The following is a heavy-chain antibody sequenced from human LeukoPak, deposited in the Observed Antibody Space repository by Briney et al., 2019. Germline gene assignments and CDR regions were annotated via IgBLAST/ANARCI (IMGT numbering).Heavy chain of an antibody. CDR2: ISGSGTTT. V-gene: IGHV3-11*04. CDR1: GLTFSDYY. CDR3: AIQITMIVVAPYFDY. J-gene: IGHJ4*02. D-gene: IGHD3-22*01. Sequence: GGSLRLSCAASGLTFSDYYMTWIRQAPGKGLEWVSSISGSGTTTYSADSVRGRFTVSRDNAKNSVFLYMNSLRAEDTAVYYCAIQITMIVVAPYFDYWGQGTLVIVSS.